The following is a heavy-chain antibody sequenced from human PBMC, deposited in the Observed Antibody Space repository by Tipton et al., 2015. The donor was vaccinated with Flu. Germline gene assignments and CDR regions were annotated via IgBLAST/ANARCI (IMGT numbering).Heavy chain of an antibody. D-gene: IGHD3-3*01. CDR3: ARGLRTGRFLTH. J-gene: IGHJ4*02. CDR1: GYSIRSDYY. CDR2: INHSGNT. V-gene: IGHV4-38-2*01. Sequence: TLSLTCAVSGYSIRSDYYWGWIRQPPGRGLEWIGNINHSGNTYHNPSLKSRVTISVDTSKNQFSLNLTSVTAADTAVYFCARGLRTGRFLTHWGLGTPVTVSS.